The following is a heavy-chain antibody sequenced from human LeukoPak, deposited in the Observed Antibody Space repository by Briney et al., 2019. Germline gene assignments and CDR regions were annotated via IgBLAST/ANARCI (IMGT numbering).Heavy chain of an antibody. CDR2: ISYSWRT. V-gene: IGHV4-39*01. Sequence: SEILSLTCTVSGGSITNSHFFWSWVRRPPGKGLEWIGSISYSWRTFYNPSLRSRVTIYVESSRNQFSLRLNSLTAADTAVYYCARHSEEDGSNPKPLDYWGRGTLVTVSS. J-gene: IGHJ4*02. CDR1: GGSITNSHFF. CDR3: ARHSEEDGSNPKPLDY. D-gene: IGHD6-6*01.